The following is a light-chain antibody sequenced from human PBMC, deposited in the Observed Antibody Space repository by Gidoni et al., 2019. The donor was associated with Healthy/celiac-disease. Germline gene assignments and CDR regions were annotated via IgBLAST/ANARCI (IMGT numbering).Light chain of an antibody. Sequence: EIVMTQSPATLSVSPGERATLSCRASQSVSSNLAWYQQKPGQAPRLLIYGASTRATGIPARISGSGSGTEFTLTISSLQSEDFAVYYCQQYNNWPLFTFXPXTKVDIK. J-gene: IGKJ3*01. CDR3: QQYNNWPLFT. V-gene: IGKV3-15*01. CDR1: QSVSSN. CDR2: GAS.